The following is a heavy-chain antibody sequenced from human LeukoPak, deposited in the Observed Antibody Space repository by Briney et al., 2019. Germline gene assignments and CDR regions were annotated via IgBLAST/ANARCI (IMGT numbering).Heavy chain of an antibody. CDR3: ARDRCTNGVCLVDY. V-gene: IGHV1-2*02. CDR2: INPNSGGT. Sequence: ASVKVSCKASGYTFTGYYMHWVRQAPGQGLEWMGWINPNSGGTNYAQKFQGRVTMTRDTSISTAYMELSRLRSEDTAVYYCARDRCTNGVCLVDYWGQGTLVTVSS. J-gene: IGHJ4*02. CDR1: GYTFTGYY. D-gene: IGHD2-8*01.